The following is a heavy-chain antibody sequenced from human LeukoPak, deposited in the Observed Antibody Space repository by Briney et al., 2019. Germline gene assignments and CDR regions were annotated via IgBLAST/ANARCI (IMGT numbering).Heavy chain of an antibody. CDR3: VKEPLYDY. CDR2: ISGSGGST. CDR1: GFTFVSYA. Sequence: GGSLRLSCAVSGFTFVSYAMSWVRQAPGKGLEWVSGISGSGGSTYYADSVKGRFTISRDNTKNTLYLQMNSLRAEDTAVYYCVKEPLYDYWGQGTLVTVSS. J-gene: IGHJ4*02. D-gene: IGHD3-10*01. V-gene: IGHV3-23*01.